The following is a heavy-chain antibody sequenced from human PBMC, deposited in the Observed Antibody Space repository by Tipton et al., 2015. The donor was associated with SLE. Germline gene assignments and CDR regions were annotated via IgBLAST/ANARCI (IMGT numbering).Heavy chain of an antibody. V-gene: IGHV4-39*07. CDR1: GGSFSSYY. J-gene: IGHJ4*02. CDR2: IYYSGST. D-gene: IGHD3-10*01. CDR3: ARVAVRGVQFVERFDY. Sequence: TLSLTCAVYGGSFSSYYWGWIRQPPGKGLEWIGSIYYSGSTYYNPSLKSRVTISVDTSKNQFSLKLSSVTAADTAVYYCARVAVRGVQFVERFDYWGQGTLVTVSS.